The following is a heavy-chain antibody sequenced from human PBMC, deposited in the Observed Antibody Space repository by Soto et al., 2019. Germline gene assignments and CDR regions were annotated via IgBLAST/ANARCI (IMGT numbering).Heavy chain of an antibody. Sequence: EVQLVESGGGLVQPGGSLRLSCAASGFTFSSYWMHWVRQAPGKGLVWVSRINSDGSSTSYADSVKGRFTISRDNAKNTLYQQMNSLRAEDTAVYYCARREDYCSGGSCYSDAFDIWGQGTMVTVSS. V-gene: IGHV3-74*01. D-gene: IGHD2-15*01. CDR3: ARREDYCSGGSCYSDAFDI. J-gene: IGHJ3*02. CDR2: INSDGSST. CDR1: GFTFSSYW.